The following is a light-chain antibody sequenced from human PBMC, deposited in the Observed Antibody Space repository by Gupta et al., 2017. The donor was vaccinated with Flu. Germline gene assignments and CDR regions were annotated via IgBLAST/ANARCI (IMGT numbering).Light chain of an antibody. V-gene: IGLV2-11*01. CDR3: SSHAGRVTWV. CDR2: DVT. CDR1: SNDVGRYNV. J-gene: IGLJ1*01. Sequence: SAPTPPRSLSVPPAHSVTISCTGTSNDVGRYNVVSWYEQRPGKAPKLIFYDVTKRPSGVPDRFSGSKSGNTASLTISGLQADDEADYYCSSHAGRVTWVFGTGTKVTVL.